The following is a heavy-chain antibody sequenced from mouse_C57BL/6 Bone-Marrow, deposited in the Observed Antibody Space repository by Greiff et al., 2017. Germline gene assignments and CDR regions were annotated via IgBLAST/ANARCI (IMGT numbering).Heavy chain of an antibody. CDR2: IWSGGST. D-gene: IGHD2-2*01. CDR3: ARNFYSCYDAGFAY. CDR1: GFSLTSYG. V-gene: IGHV2-2*01. J-gene: IGHJ3*01. Sequence: QVQLQQSGPGLVQPSQSLSITCTVSGFSLTSYGVHWVRQSPGKGLEWLGVIWSGGSTDYNAAFISRLSISKDNSKSQFFFKMNRLQADDTAIYYCARNFYSCYDAGFAYWGQGTLVTVSA.